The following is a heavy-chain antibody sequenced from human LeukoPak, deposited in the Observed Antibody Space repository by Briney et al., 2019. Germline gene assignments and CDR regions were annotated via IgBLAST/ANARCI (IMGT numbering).Heavy chain of an antibody. D-gene: IGHD6-13*01. CDR3: ATYSSSWFNYYFDY. Sequence: GGSLRLSCAASGFTFSSYSMNWVRQAPGKGLEWVSYISSSSSTIYYADSVKGRFTISRDNAKNSLYLQMNSLRAEDTAVYYCATYSSSWFNYYFDYWGQGTLVTVSS. CDR2: ISSSSSTI. J-gene: IGHJ4*02. V-gene: IGHV3-48*04. CDR1: GFTFSSYS.